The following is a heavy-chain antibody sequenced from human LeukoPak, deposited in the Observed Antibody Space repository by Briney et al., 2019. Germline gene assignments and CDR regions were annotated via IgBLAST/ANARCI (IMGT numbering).Heavy chain of an antibody. CDR3: TTGAVAGTVGFDY. D-gene: IGHD6-19*01. J-gene: IGHJ4*02. CDR2: ISYDGSNK. Sequence: PGGSLRLSCAASGFTFSSYAMHWVRQAPGKGLEWVAVISYDGSNKYYADSVKGRFTISRDDSKNTLYLQMNSLKTEDTAVYYCTTGAVAGTVGFDYWGQGTLVTVSS. V-gene: IGHV3-30-3*01. CDR1: GFTFSSYA.